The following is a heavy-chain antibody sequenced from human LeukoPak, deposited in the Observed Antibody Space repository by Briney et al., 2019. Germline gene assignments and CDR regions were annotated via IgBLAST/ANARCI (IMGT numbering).Heavy chain of an antibody. V-gene: IGHV1-69*05. CDR2: IIPIFGTT. D-gene: IGHD4-17*01. J-gene: IGHJ2*01. CDR3: ARGWGDYGGDPYWYFDL. Sequence: RASVKVSCKASGGTFSSYAISWVRQAPGQGLEWMGGIIPIFGTTNYAPKLQGRVTITTDESTSTAYMELSSLRSEDTAVYYCARGWGDYGGDPYWYFDLWGRGTLVTVSS. CDR1: GGTFSSYA.